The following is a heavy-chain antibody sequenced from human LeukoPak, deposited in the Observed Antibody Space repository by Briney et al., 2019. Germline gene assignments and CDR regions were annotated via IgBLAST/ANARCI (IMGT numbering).Heavy chain of an antibody. D-gene: IGHD3-22*01. Sequence: SVKVSCKASGGTFSSYAISWVRQAPGQGLEWMGGIIPIFVTANYAQKFQGRVTITADESTSTAYMELSSLRSEDTAVYYCARRDSPARAFDIWGQGTMVTVSS. CDR2: IIPIFVTA. CDR3: ARRDSPARAFDI. J-gene: IGHJ3*02. V-gene: IGHV1-69*13. CDR1: GGTFSSYA.